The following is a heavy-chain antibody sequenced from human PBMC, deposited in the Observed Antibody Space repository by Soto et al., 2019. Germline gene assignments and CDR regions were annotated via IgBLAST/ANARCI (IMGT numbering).Heavy chain of an antibody. CDR3: ARWQGDYGDYYYYGMDV. CDR2: ICPGDSDT. J-gene: IGHJ6*02. CDR1: GYSFTSYW. V-gene: IGHV5-51*01. D-gene: IGHD4-17*01. Sequence: GESLKISCKGSGYSFTSYWIGWVRQMPGKGLEWMGIICPGDSDTRYSPSFQGQVTISADKSISTAYLQWSSLKASDTAMYYCARWQGDYGDYYYYGMDVWGQGTTVTVSS.